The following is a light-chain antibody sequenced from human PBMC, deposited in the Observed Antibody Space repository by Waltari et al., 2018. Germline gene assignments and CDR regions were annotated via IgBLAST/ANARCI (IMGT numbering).Light chain of an antibody. CDR3: QSYDFSMSAL. J-gene: IGLJ3*02. V-gene: IGLV1-40*01. Sequence: QSVLTQPPSVSGAPGQRVTISCTGSAPTIGAGFDVHWYQQFPGTAPKLLIYGFTNRPSGVPERFSGSQSGTSASLAITGLHAEDEADYYCQSYDFSMSALFGGGTKLTVL. CDR2: GFT. CDR1: APTIGAGFD.